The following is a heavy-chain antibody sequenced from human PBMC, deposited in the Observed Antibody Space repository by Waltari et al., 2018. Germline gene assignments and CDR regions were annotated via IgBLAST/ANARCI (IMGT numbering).Heavy chain of an antibody. V-gene: IGHV1-24*01. CDR3: ATLRGYSSSWSNWFDP. Sequence: QVQLVQSGAEVKKPGASVKVSCKVSGYTLTELSMHWVRQAPGKGLEWMGGFDPEDGETIYAQKFQGRVTMTEDTSTDTAYMELSSLRSEDTAVYYCATLRGYSSSWSNWFDPWGQGTLVTVSS. D-gene: IGHD6-13*01. CDR2: FDPEDGET. CDR1: GYTLTELS. J-gene: IGHJ5*02.